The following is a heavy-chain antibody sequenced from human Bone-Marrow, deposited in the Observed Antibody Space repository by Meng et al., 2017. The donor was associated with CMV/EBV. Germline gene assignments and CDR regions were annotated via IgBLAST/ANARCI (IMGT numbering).Heavy chain of an antibody. CDR2: MNPNSGNT. D-gene: IGHD2-21*01. J-gene: IGHJ6*02. CDR1: GYTFTSYD. Sequence: ASVKVSCKASGYTFTSYDINWVRQATGQGLEWMGWMNPNSGNTGYAQKFQGRVTMTRNTSISTAYMELSSLRSEDTAVYYCARSYCGGDCYRHYYYYGMDVWGQGTTVTVSS. CDR3: ARSYCGGDCYRHYYYYGMDV. V-gene: IGHV1-8*01.